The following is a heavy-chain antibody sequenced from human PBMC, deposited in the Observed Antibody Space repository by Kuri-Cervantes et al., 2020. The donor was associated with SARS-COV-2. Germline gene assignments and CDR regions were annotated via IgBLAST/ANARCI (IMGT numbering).Heavy chain of an antibody. Sequence: ESLKISCAVYGGSFSGYYWSWIRQPPGKGLEWIGEINHSGSTNYNPSLKSRVTISVDTSKNQFSLKLSSVTAADTAVYYCARGRDKRYSSGSYYYYGTDVWGQGTTVTVSS. D-gene: IGHD6-19*01. CDR2: INHSGST. J-gene: IGHJ6*02. CDR1: GGSFSGYY. V-gene: IGHV4-34*01. CDR3: ARGRDKRYSSGSYYYYGTDV.